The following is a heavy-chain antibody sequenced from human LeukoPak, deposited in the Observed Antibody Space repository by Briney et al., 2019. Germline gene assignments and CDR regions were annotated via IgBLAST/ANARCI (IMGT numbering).Heavy chain of an antibody. D-gene: IGHD2-8*01. J-gene: IGHJ6*03. Sequence: PSETLSLTCTVSGDSMSDSYWSGIRQPAGKGLEWIGRIYASGSTNYNPSLKSRVTLSVDTSSNQFSLTLSSVTAADTAVYHCARDIRSHNGPGGYYYYYMDVWGKGTTVTVSS. V-gene: IGHV4-4*07. CDR3: ARDIRSHNGPGGYYYYYMDV. CDR1: GDSMSDSY. CDR2: IYASGST.